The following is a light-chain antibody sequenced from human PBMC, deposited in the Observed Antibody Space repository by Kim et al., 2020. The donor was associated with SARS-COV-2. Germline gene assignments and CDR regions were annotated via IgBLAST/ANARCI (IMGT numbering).Light chain of an antibody. CDR1: QSISTN. Sequence: VSPGHRATLSCRASQSISTNLAWYQQKPGRAPRLLIYDSSTRATHSPARFSGSGSGTEFTLTISSLQSEDFAIYYCQQYNDWPRTFGPGTKVDIK. J-gene: IGKJ1*01. CDR2: DSS. CDR3: QQYNDWPRT. V-gene: IGKV3-15*01.